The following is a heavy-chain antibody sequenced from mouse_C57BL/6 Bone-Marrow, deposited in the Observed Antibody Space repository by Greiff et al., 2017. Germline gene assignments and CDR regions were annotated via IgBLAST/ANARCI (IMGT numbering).Heavy chain of an antibody. D-gene: IGHD1-1*01. J-gene: IGHJ4*01. Sequence: QVQLKESGAELVRPGTSVKMSCKASGYTFTNYWIGWAKQRPGHGLEWIGDIYPGGGYTNYNEKFKGKATLTADKSSSTAYMQFSSLTSEDSAIYYCARYPYYYGSSLYAMDYWGQGTSVTVSS. V-gene: IGHV1-63*01. CDR1: GYTFTNYW. CDR3: ARYPYYYGSSLYAMDY. CDR2: IYPGGGYT.